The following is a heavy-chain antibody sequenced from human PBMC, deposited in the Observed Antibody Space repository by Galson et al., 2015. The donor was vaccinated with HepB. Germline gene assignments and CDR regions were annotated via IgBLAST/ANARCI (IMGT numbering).Heavy chain of an antibody. CDR1: GFTFSSYS. J-gene: IGHJ5*02. V-gene: IGHV3-21*01. CDR2: ISSSSGYI. CDR3: ARDYDILTGYNGGWFDP. D-gene: IGHD3-9*01. Sequence: SLRLSCAASGFTFSSYSMNWVRQAPGKGLEWVSSISSSSGYIYYADSVKGRFTISRDNAKNSLYLQMNSLRAEDTAVYYCARDYDILTGYNGGWFDPWGQGTLVTVSS.